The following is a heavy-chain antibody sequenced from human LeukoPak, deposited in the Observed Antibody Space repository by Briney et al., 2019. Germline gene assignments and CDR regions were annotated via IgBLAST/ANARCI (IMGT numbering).Heavy chain of an antibody. D-gene: IGHD3-10*01. CDR1: GFTFSTYW. CDR3: ARAHITMVRGVIITGFDY. V-gene: IGHV3-48*04. J-gene: IGHJ4*02. CDR2: ISSSGSTI. Sequence: GGSLRLSCAASGFTFSTYWMHWVRQAPGKGLEWVSYISSSGSTIYYADSVKGRFTISRDNAKNSLYLQMNSLRAEDTAVYYCARAHITMVRGVIITGFDYWGQGTLVTVSS.